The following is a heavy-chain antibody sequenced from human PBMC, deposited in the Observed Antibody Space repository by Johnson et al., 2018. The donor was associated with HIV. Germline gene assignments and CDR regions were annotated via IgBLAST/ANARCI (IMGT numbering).Heavy chain of an antibody. CDR3: ARVVLVRLAVAGPSRDAFDI. D-gene: IGHD6-19*01. CDR2: I. V-gene: IGHV3-9*01. Sequence: VQLVESGGGLVQPGRSLRLSCAASAFPFDDHALHWVRQTPGKGLQWFSIILKGRFTIPRDNAKNSLYLQMNSLRAEDTALYYCARVVLVRLAVAGPSRDAFDIWGQGTMVTVSS. J-gene: IGHJ3*02. CDR1: AFPFDDHA.